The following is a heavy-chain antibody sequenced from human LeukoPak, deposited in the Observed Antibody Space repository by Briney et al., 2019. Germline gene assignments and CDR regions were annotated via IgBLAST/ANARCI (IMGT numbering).Heavy chain of an antibody. Sequence: GGSLRLSCAASGLAVSSNYMSWVRQAPGKGLEWVSVIYSGGSTYYADSVKGRFTISRDNAKNSLYLQMNSLRAEDTAVYYCARDCSSTSCRDAFDIWGQGTMVTVSS. J-gene: IGHJ3*02. CDR2: IYSGGST. CDR3: ARDCSSTSCRDAFDI. V-gene: IGHV3-66*01. CDR1: GLAVSSNY. D-gene: IGHD2-2*01.